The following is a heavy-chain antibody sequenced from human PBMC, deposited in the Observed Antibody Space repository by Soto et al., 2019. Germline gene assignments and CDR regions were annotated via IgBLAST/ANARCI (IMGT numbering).Heavy chain of an antibody. CDR2: ISTAVGAT. Sequence: PGGSLRLSCAVSGFTFSNHAMSWVRQAPGKGLEWVSAISTAVGATYYADSVKGRFTISRDDSNNTLFLQMNSLRAEDTAVYYCAKDRTAAARNFDYWGQGTLVTVSS. CDR3: AKDRTAAARNFDY. J-gene: IGHJ4*02. CDR1: GFTFSNHA. V-gene: IGHV3-23*01. D-gene: IGHD6-13*01.